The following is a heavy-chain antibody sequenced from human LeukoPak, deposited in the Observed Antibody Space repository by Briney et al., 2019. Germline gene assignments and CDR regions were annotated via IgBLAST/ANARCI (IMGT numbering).Heavy chain of an antibody. CDR1: GYTFTSYG. V-gene: IGHV1-18*01. Sequence: ASVKVSCTASGYTFTSYGISWVRQAPGQGLEWMGWISAYNGNTNYAQTFQGRVTITTDESTNTAYMEMNSLRAEDTAVYYCARWGGRQHLRVGELSPTNAFDIWGQGTMVTVSS. CDR3: ARWGGRQHLRVGELSPTNAFDI. J-gene: IGHJ3*02. D-gene: IGHD3-16*02. CDR2: ISAYNGNT.